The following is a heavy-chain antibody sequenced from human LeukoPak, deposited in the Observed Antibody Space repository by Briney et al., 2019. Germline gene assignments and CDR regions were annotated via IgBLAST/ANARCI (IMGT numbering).Heavy chain of an antibody. V-gene: IGHV3-30*04. CDR1: GFAFSSYA. Sequence: GGSLRLSCAASGFAFSSYAMNWVRQAPGKGLDWVAVISYHGRDQFYADSVKGRFTISRDSSKNTLYLQMNSLRTEDTAVYYCARQDCSGGSCYLDYWGQGTLVTVSS. D-gene: IGHD2-15*01. CDR2: ISYHGRDQ. J-gene: IGHJ4*02. CDR3: ARQDCSGGSCYLDY.